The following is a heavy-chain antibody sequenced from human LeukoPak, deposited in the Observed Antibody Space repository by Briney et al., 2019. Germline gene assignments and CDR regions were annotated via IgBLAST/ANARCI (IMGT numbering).Heavy chain of an antibody. Sequence: GGSLRLSCAASGFTFSSYGIHWVRQAPGKGLEWVAVISYDGSNKYYADSVKGRFTISRDNSKNTLYLQMNSLRAEDTAVYYCARDLSQYCSGGSCYVPFDPWGQGTLVTVSS. V-gene: IGHV3-30*03. CDR1: GFTFSSYG. J-gene: IGHJ5*02. CDR2: ISYDGSNK. CDR3: ARDLSQYCSGGSCYVPFDP. D-gene: IGHD2-15*01.